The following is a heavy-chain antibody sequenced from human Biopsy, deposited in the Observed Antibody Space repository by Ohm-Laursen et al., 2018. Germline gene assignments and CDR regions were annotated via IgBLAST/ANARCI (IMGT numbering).Heavy chain of an antibody. J-gene: IGHJ5*02. Sequence: GTLSLTCFVSGGSISNYYWSWIRQPAGKGLEWIGRIYSSGSTNYNPSLKSRVTMPVDTSKNQFSLILSSMTAADPAVYYCAREPRIAAVAYFDPWGQGTLVTVSS. V-gene: IGHV4-4*07. CDR1: GGSISNYY. CDR3: AREPRIAAVAYFDP. CDR2: IYSSGST. D-gene: IGHD6-13*01.